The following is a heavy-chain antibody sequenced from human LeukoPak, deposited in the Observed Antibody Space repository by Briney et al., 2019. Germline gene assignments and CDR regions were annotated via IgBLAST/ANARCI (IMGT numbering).Heavy chain of an antibody. CDR2: INAGNGNT. J-gene: IGHJ4*02. CDR1: GYTFTSYA. D-gene: IGHD2-2*01. CDR3: ARGGGYCSSTSCIFDY. V-gene: IGHV1-3*01. Sequence: ASVEVSCKASGYTFTSYAMHWVRQAPGQRLEWMGWINAGNGNTKYSQKFQGRVTITRDTSASTAYMELSSLRSEDTAVYYCARGGGYCSSTSCIFDYWGQGTLVTVSS.